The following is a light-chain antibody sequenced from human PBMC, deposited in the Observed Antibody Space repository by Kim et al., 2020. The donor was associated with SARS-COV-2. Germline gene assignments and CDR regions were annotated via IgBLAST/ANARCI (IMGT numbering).Light chain of an antibody. J-gene: IGKJ1*01. V-gene: IGKV1-6*01. CDR3: LQDYGYPRT. CDR2: AAS. Sequence: AIQMTQSPSSLSASVGDRVTITCRASQGIGNELAWYQQKLGRAPKLLIYAASILQIGVPSRFSGSGSGADFTLTISSLLPEDFATYYCLQDYGYPRTFGQGTKVDIK. CDR1: QGIGNE.